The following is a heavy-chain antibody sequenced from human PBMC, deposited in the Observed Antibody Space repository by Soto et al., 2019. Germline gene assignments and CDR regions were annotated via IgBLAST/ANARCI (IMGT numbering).Heavy chain of an antibody. CDR2: ISGSGGST. D-gene: IGHD3-10*01. CDR3: AKDPTIWFGEPY. V-gene: IGHV3-23*01. Sequence: GGSLRLSCAASGFTCSSYAMSWVRQAPGKGLEWVSAISGSGGSTYYADSVKGRFTISRDNSKNTLYLQMNSLRAEDTAVYYCAKDPTIWFGEPYWGQGTLVTVSS. J-gene: IGHJ4*02. CDR1: GFTCSSYA.